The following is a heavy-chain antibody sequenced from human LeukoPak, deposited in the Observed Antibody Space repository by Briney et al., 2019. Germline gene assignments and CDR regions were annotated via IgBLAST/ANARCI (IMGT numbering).Heavy chain of an antibody. CDR2: MYYSGST. CDR3: ARYDYSTRGDY. CDR1: GGSISRSSYY. D-gene: IGHD4-11*01. V-gene: IGHV4-39*07. J-gene: IGHJ4*02. Sequence: PSETLSLNCTVSGGSISRSSYYWGWIRQPPGKGLEWIGSMYYSGSTFYNPSLKSRVTILVDTSKNQFSLKLSSVTAADTAVYYCARYDYSTRGDYWGQGTLVTVSS.